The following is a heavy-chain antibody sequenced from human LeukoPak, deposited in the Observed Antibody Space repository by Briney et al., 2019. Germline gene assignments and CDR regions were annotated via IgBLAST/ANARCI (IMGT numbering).Heavy chain of an antibody. D-gene: IGHD3-9*01. V-gene: IGHV3-23*01. J-gene: IGHJ4*02. CDR3: AKGILRYFDWFPGY. CDR2: ISGSGGST. CDR1: GFTFSSYA. Sequence: GGSLRLSCAASGFTFSSYAMSRVRQAPGEGLEWVSAISGSGGSTYYADSVKGRFTISRDNSKNTLYLQMNSLRAEDTAVYYCAKGILRYFDWFPGYWGQGTLVIVSS.